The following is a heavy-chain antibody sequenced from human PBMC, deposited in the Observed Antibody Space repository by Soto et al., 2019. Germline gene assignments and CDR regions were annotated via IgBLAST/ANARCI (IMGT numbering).Heavy chain of an antibody. CDR2: ISGSGGST. D-gene: IGHD5-12*01. CDR3: ANDTHSGYEIDPFDI. Sequence: EVQLLESGGGLVQPGGSLRLSCAASGFTFSSFAMNWVRQAPGKGLEWVSDISGSGGSTYYADSVKGRFTISRDNSKNTLYLQMNSLRAVDTALYISANDTHSGYEIDPFDIWGQGTMVTVCS. CDR1: GFTFSSFA. J-gene: IGHJ3*02. V-gene: IGHV3-23*01.